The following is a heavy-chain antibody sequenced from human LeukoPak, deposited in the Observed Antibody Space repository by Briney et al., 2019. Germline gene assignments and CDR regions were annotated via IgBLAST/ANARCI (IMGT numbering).Heavy chain of an antibody. Sequence: GASVKVSCKASGYTFTSYDINWVRQATGQGLEWMGWMNPNSGNTGYTQKFQARVTMTRNTSISTAYMELSSLKSEDAAVYYCARGQRLSGNYFLGGQWGQGTLVTVSS. CDR1: GYTFTSYD. CDR3: ARGQRLSGNYFLGGQ. J-gene: IGHJ4*02. V-gene: IGHV1-8*01. CDR2: MNPNSGNT. D-gene: IGHD1-26*01.